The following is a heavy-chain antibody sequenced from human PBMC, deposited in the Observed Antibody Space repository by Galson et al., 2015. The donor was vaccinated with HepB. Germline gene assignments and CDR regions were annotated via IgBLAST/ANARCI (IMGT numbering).Heavy chain of an antibody. CDR1: GFTVSSNY. Sequence: SLRLSCAASGFTVSSNYMSWVRQAPGKGLEWVSTISTTGDYTYYADSVKGRFTTSRDNSKNTLYLQLSSLRAEDTAVYYCAKDLLPNVLLWFGEFLFDLWGQGTLVTVSS. CDR3: AKDLLPNVLLWFGEFLFDL. J-gene: IGHJ4*02. V-gene: IGHV3-23*01. CDR2: ISTTGDYT. D-gene: IGHD3-10*01.